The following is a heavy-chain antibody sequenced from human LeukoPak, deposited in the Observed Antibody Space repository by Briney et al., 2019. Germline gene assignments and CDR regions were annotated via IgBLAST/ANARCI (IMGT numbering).Heavy chain of an antibody. J-gene: IGHJ4*02. Sequence: GGSLRLSCAASGFTFSSYAMSWVRQAPGKGLEWVSAISGSGGSTYYADSVKGRFTISRDNSKNTLYLQMNSLRAEDTAVYYCAKDPTNMVTLPDDDYWGQGTLVTVSS. D-gene: IGHD5-18*01. CDR2: ISGSGGST. CDR1: GFTFSSYA. CDR3: AKDPTNMVTLPDDDY. V-gene: IGHV3-23*01.